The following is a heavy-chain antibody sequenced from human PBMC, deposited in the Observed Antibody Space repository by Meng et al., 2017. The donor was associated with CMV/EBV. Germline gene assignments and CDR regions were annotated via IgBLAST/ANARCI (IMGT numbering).Heavy chain of an antibody. V-gene: IGHV1-46*01. CDR3: ARGHPQGQLAYYYYGMDV. J-gene: IGHJ6*02. CDR1: GYTFTSYD. CDR2: INPSGGST. Sequence: ASVKVSCKASGYTFTSYDINWVRQAPGQGLEWMGIINPSGGSTSYAQKFQGRVTMTRDTSTSTVYMELSSLRSEDTAVYYCARGHPQGQLAYYYYGMDVWGQGTTVTVSS. D-gene: IGHD6-6*01.